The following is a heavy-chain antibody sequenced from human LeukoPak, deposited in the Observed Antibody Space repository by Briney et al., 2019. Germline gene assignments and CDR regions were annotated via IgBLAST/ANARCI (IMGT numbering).Heavy chain of an antibody. CDR2: ISPDGKSI. CDR1: GFTFSSHA. V-gene: IGHV3-21*04. Sequence: GGSLRLSCAASGFTFSSHAMSWVRQAPGKGLECLSYISPDGKSISYTDSVKGRFTISRDNAKNSLYLQMTSLRAEDTAIYYCARTARPLEYWGQGTLVTVSS. J-gene: IGHJ4*02. CDR3: ARTARPLEY. D-gene: IGHD6-6*01.